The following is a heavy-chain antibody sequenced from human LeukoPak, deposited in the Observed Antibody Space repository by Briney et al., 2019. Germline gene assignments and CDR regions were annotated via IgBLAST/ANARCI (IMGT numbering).Heavy chain of an antibody. Sequence: GGSLRLSCAASGFTFSTFAMLWVRQPRGKGLEWASSIFPSGGEIHYADSVRGRFTISRDNSKSTLSLQMNSLRAEDTAIYYCVTYRQVMLPFEAWGQGTLVTVSS. D-gene: IGHD5-18*01. J-gene: IGHJ5*02. CDR3: VTYRQVMLPFEA. V-gene: IGHV3-23*01. CDR1: GFTFSTFA. CDR2: IFPSGGEI.